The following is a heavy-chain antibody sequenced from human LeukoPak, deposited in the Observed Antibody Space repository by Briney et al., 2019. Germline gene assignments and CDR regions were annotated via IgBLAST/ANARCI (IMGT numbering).Heavy chain of an antibody. J-gene: IGHJ6*02. CDR1: GGSISSGGYY. Sequence: TLSLTCTVSGGSISSGGYYWSWIRQHPGKGLEWIGYIYYSGSTHYNPSLKSRVTISVDTSKNQFSLKLSSVTAADTAVYYCARVAMTTVTNYYYYYGMDVWGQGTTVTVSS. CDR3: ARVAMTTVTNYYYYYGMDV. CDR2: IYYSGST. V-gene: IGHV4-31*03. D-gene: IGHD4-17*01.